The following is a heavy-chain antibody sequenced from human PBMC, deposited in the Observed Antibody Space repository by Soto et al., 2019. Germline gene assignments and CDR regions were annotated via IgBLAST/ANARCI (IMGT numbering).Heavy chain of an antibody. CDR2: IYYSGST. J-gene: IGHJ3*02. CDR3: ARPLGNEDDAFDI. CDR1: GGSISSGDYY. V-gene: IGHV4-30-4*01. Sequence: SETLSLTCTVSGGSISSGDYYWSWIRQPPGKGLEWIGYIYYSGSTYYNPSLKSRVTISVDTSKNQFSLKLSSVTAADTAVYYCARPLGNEDDAFDIWGQGTMVTVSS. D-gene: IGHD1-1*01.